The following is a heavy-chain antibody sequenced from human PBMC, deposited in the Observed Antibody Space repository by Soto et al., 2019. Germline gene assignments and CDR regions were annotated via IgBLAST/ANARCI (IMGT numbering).Heavy chain of an antibody. CDR1: GGSVSSGSYY. Sequence: SETLSLTCTVSGGSVSSGSYYWSWIRQPPGKGLEWIGYIYYSGSTNYNPSLKSRVTISVDTSKNQFSLKLSSVTAADTAVYYCARDQRFLPGGHYYYYGMDVWGQGTTVTVSS. V-gene: IGHV4-61*01. CDR3: ARDQRFLPGGHYYYYGMDV. D-gene: IGHD3-3*01. J-gene: IGHJ6*02. CDR2: IYYSGST.